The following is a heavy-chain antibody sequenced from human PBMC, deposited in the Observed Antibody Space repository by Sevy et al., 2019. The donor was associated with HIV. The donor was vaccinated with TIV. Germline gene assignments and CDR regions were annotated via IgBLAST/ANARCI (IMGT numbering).Heavy chain of an antibody. J-gene: IGHJ4*02. CDR1: GFTFSSYG. V-gene: IGHV3-30*18. CDR3: AKDLRIFGVVNDVVDY. D-gene: IGHD3-3*01. CDR2: ISYDGSNK. Sequence: GGSLRLSCAASGFTFSSYGMHWVRQAPGKGLEWAAVISYDGSNKYYADSVKGRFTISRDNSKNTLYLQMNSLRAEDTAVYYCAKDLRIFGVVNDVVDYWGQGTLVTVSS.